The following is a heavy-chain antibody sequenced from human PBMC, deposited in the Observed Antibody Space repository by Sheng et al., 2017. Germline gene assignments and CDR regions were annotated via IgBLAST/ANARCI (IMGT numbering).Heavy chain of an antibody. Sequence: QVQLVESGGGVVQPGRSLRLSCAASGFTFSSYGMHWVRQAPGKGLEWVAVIWYDGSNKYYADSVKGRFTISRDNSKNTLYLQMNSLRAEDTAVYYCARGRLIAAVRGAFDIWGQGTMVTVSS. V-gene: IGHV3-33*01. D-gene: IGHD6-13*01. CDR3: ARGRLIAAVRGAFDI. J-gene: IGHJ3*02. CDR2: IWYDGSNK. CDR1: GFTFSSYG.